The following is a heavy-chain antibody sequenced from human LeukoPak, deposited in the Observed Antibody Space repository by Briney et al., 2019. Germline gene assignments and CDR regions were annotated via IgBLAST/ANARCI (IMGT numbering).Heavy chain of an antibody. V-gene: IGHV3-23*01. Sequence: GGSLRLSCAPSGFTFSNYAMGWVRQAPGEGLEWVSAITGTGTSTYYADSVKGRFTISRDNSKTTLYLQMNNVRAEDTALYYCTKVTRSCQDSSDVWGQGTMVTVSS. CDR2: ITGTGTST. CDR3: TKVTRSCQDSSDV. CDR1: GFTFSNYA. D-gene: IGHD2-2*01. J-gene: IGHJ3*01.